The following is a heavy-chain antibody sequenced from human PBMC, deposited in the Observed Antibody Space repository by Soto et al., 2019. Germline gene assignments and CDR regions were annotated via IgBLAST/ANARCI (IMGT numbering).Heavy chain of an antibody. CDR1: GYSFTSYW. CDR2: IYPGDSDT. J-gene: IGHJ4*02. V-gene: IGHV5-51*01. Sequence: GESLKISCKGSGYSFTSYWIAWVRQMPGKGLEWVGIIYPGDSDTRYSPFFQGQVTMSADKSISTAYLQWSSLKASDTAMYYCARLLTGTSSRYFDYWGQGTVVTVSS. D-gene: IGHD1-7*01. CDR3: ARLLTGTSSRYFDY.